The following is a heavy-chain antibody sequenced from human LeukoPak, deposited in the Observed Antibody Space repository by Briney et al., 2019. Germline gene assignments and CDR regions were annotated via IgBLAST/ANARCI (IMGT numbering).Heavy chain of an antibody. J-gene: IGHJ5*02. V-gene: IGHV4-59*01. Sequence: SETLSLTCTVSGGSISSYYWSWIRQPPGKGLEWIGYIYYSGSTNYNPSLKSRVTISVDTSKNQFSLKLSSVTAADTAVYYCAREGGFSIGYLKNGFDPWGQGTLVTVSS. CDR2: IYYSGST. D-gene: IGHD3-22*01. CDR3: AREGGFSIGYLKNGFDP. CDR1: GGSISSYY.